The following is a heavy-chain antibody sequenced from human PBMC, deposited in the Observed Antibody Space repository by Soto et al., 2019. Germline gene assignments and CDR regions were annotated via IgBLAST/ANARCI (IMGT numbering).Heavy chain of an antibody. V-gene: IGHV4-30-4*02. CDR2: IYYSGST. CDR3: ARGPLWFGELLGWFDP. CDR1: GGSISSGDYY. J-gene: IGHJ5*02. Sequence: SETLSLTCTVSGGSISSGDYYWSWIRQPPGKGLEWIGYIYYSGSTNYNPSLKSRVTISVDTSKNQFSLKLSSVTAADTAVYYCARGPLWFGELLGWFDPWGQETLVTVSS. D-gene: IGHD3-10*01.